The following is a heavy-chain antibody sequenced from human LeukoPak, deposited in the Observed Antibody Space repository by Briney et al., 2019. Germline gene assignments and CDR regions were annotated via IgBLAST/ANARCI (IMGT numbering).Heavy chain of an antibody. D-gene: IGHD3-10*01. J-gene: IGHJ6*02. Sequence: PSETLSLTCTVSGGFISSTAYYWGWIRQPPGRGLEWIATIYYSGTTYYNPSLESRVTISVDTSKNQFSLKLSSVTAADTSVYYCSRQGVRGTYYYAMDVWGQGTTVTVSS. V-gene: IGHV4-39*01. CDR2: IYYSGTT. CDR3: SRQGVRGTYYYAMDV. CDR1: GGFISSTAYY.